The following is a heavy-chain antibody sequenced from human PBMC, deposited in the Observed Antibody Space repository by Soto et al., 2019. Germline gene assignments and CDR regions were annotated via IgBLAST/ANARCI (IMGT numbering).Heavy chain of an antibody. Sequence: SETLSLTCTVSGGSISSSSYYWGWIRQPPGKGLEWIGSIFYSGSTYYNPSLKSRVTISVDTSKNQFSLKLTSVTAADTAVYYCARSQTTVTSYDYWGQGTLVTVSS. CDR1: GGSISSSSYY. V-gene: IGHV4-39*01. CDR3: ARSQTTVTSYDY. CDR2: IFYSGST. D-gene: IGHD4-17*01. J-gene: IGHJ4*02.